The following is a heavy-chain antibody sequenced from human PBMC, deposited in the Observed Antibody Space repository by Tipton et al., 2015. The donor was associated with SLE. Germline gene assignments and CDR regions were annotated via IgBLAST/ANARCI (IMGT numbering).Heavy chain of an antibody. CDR1: GFTFSSYA. Sequence: SLRLSCAASGFTFSSYAMHWVRQAPGKGLEWVAVISYDGSNKYYADSVKGRFTISRDNSKNTLYLQMNSLRAEDTAVYYCARETTSGSYDYWGQGTLVTVSS. V-gene: IGHV3-30*04. D-gene: IGHD1-26*01. CDR3: ARETTSGSYDY. CDR2: ISYDGSNK. J-gene: IGHJ4*02.